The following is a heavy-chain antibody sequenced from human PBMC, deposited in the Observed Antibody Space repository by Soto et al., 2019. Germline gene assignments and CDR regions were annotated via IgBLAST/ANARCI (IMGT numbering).Heavy chain of an antibody. Sequence: YCGSWFRTPEGKGLEWVSYISSSSSSIYYADSVKGRFTISRDNAKNSLYLQMNSLRAEDTAVYYCARDNRRKPGDVAFDIRVHRTMV. CDR3: ARDNRRKPGDVAFDI. CDR2: ISSSSSSI. J-gene: IGHJ3*02. D-gene: IGHD2-8*02. CDR1: YC. V-gene: IGHV3-21*05.